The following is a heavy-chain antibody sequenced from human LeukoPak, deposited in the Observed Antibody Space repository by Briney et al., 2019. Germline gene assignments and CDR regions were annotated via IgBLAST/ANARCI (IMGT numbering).Heavy chain of an antibody. CDR2: IRCDGSNK. V-gene: IGHV3-30*02. J-gene: IGHJ4*02. D-gene: IGHD3-10*01. CDR1: GFTFSSYG. Sequence: GGSLRLSCAASGFTFSSYGMHWVRQAPGEGLEWVAFIRCDGSNKYYADSVKGRFTISRDNSKNTLYLQMNSLRAEDTAVYYCAKGDVGGGYFDYWGQGTLVTVSS. CDR3: AKGDVGGGYFDY.